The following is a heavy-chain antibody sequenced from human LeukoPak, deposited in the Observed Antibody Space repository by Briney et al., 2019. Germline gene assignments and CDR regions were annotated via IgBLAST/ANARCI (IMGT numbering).Heavy chain of an antibody. V-gene: IGHV3-66*01. J-gene: IGHJ2*01. Sequence: GGSLRLSCAASEFSISTNYMSWVRQAPGKGLEWVSVIYSSGSTYYADSVRARFTISRDNSRNTLYLQMNSLRPEDTAVYFCARTTLVQFRYFDLWGRGTLVTVSS. CDR1: EFSISTNY. CDR2: IYSSGST. D-gene: IGHD3-10*01. CDR3: ARTTLVQFRYFDL.